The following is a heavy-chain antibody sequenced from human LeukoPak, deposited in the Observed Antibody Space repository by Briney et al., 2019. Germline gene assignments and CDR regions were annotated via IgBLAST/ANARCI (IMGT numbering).Heavy chain of an antibody. D-gene: IGHD6-13*01. Sequence: GGSLGLSRAASGFTFSSYSMNWVGQAAGKGLEGVSCISISSSYIYYADSVKGRFTIPRDNAEKSLYLQLPSLSAEDTAVYYSPRDETSYSRRWPNWFDPWGQGSLVSVSS. CDR1: GFTFSSYS. CDR3: PRDETSYSRRWPNWFDP. V-gene: IGHV3-21*01. CDR2: ISISSSYI. J-gene: IGHJ5*02.